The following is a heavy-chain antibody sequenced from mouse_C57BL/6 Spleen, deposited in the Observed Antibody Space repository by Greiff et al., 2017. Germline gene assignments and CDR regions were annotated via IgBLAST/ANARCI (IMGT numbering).Heavy chain of an antibody. CDR3: ARGYYSNHYYAMDY. D-gene: IGHD2-5*01. Sequence: QVQLQQPGAELVRPGSSVKLSCKASGYTFTSYWMHWVKQRPIQGLEWIGNIDPSDSETHYNQKFKDKATLTVDKSYSTAYMQLSSLTSEDSAVYYCARGYYSNHYYAMDYWGQGTSVTVSS. CDR2: IDPSDSET. V-gene: IGHV1-52*01. J-gene: IGHJ4*01. CDR1: GYTFTSYW.